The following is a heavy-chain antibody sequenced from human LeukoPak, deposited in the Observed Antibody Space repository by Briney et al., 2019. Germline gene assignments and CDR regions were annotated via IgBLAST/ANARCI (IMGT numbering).Heavy chain of an antibody. V-gene: IGHV3-23*01. Sequence: SGGSLRLSCAASGFTFSNYAMSWVRQAPGKGLEWVSSISGSGATTYDADSVKGRFTISRDNSKNTLYLQMNSLRAEDTAVYYCAKAAWGATWSYDYWGQGTLVTVSS. J-gene: IGHJ4*02. CDR1: GFTFSNYA. D-gene: IGHD1-26*01. CDR3: AKAAWGATWSYDY. CDR2: ISGSGATT.